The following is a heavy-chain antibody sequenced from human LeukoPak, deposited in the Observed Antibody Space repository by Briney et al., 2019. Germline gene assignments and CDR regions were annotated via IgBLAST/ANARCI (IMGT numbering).Heavy chain of an antibody. CDR3: VTSIALAGWGAFDV. CDR2: IYHSGST. J-gene: IGHJ3*01. D-gene: IGHD6-13*01. CDR1: GVSICSGHW. V-gene: IGHV4-4*02. Sequence: SGTLSLTCAVSGVSICSGHWWSWVRQAPGKGLGWIGEIYHSGSTNYNASLKSRVTISVDTSKNKFSLKLNSVTVADTAVYYCVTSIALAGWGAFDVWGQGTMVTVSS.